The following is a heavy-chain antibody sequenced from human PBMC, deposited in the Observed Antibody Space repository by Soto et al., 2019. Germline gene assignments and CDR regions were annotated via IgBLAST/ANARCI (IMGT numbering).Heavy chain of an antibody. V-gene: IGHV1-2*02. Sequence: ASVKVSCKASGYTFTGYSMHWVRQAPGQGLEWMGWINPYSGGADYAQSFQGRVTMTRDTSINTVYMELSRLRFDDTAVYYCARVIRGAYYNSPLDTWGQGTVVTVSS. CDR1: GYTFTGYS. CDR2: INPYSGGA. J-gene: IGHJ5*02. CDR3: ARVIRGAYYNSPLDT. D-gene: IGHD3-10*01.